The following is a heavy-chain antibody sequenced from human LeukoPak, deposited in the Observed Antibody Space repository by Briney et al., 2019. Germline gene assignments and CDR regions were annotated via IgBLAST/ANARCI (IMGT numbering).Heavy chain of an antibody. Sequence: SVKVSCKASGGTFSSYAISWVRQAPGQGLEWMGRIMPILGIANYAQKFQGRVTITADKSTSTAYMELSSLRSEDTAVYYCARDSDYGDYGSEYYGMDVWGQGTTVTVSS. CDR3: ARDSDYGDYGSEYYGMDV. CDR2: IMPILGIA. D-gene: IGHD4-17*01. V-gene: IGHV1-69*04. J-gene: IGHJ6*02. CDR1: GGTFSSYA.